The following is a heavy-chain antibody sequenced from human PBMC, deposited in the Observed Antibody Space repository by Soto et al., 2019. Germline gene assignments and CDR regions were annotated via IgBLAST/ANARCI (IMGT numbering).Heavy chain of an antibody. CDR3: ARHRVRFLEWLFEAPYYYGMDV. V-gene: IGHV2-70*01. Sequence: SGPTLVNPTQTLTLTCAFSGFSLSTSGMCVSWIRQPPWKALEWLALIDGDDDKYYSTSLKTRLTISKDTSKNQVVLTMTNVDPVDTATYYCARHRVRFLEWLFEAPYYYGMDVWGQGTTVTVSS. J-gene: IGHJ6*02. CDR1: GFSLSTSGMC. CDR2: IDGDDDK. D-gene: IGHD3-3*01.